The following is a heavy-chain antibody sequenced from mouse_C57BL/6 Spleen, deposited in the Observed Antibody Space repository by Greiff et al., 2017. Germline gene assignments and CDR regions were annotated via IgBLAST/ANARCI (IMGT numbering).Heavy chain of an antibody. V-gene: IGHV1-63*01. CDR1: GYTFTNYW. J-gene: IGHJ4*01. D-gene: IGHD6-5*01. CDR2: IYPGGGYT. Sequence: QVQLKQSGAELVRPGNSVKMSCKASGYTFTNYWIGWAKQRPGHGLEWIGDIYPGGGYTNYNEKFKGKATLTADKSSSTAYMQFSSLTSEDSAIYYCARGPKDFYAMDYWGQGTSVTVSA. CDR3: ARGPKDFYAMDY.